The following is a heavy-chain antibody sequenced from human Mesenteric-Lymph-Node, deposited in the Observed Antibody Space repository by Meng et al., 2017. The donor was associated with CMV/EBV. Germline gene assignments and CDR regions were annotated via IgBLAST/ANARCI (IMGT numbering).Heavy chain of an antibody. D-gene: IGHD2-2*01. J-gene: IGHJ1*01. Sequence: SVKVSCKASGGTFSSYAISWVRQAPGQGLEWMGGIIPILGIANYAQKFQGRVTITADKSTSTAYMELSSLKSEDTAVYYCARMGYCSSTSCSDIPEYFQHWGQGTQVTVSS. CDR1: GGTFSSYA. V-gene: IGHV1-69*10. CDR2: IIPILGIA. CDR3: ARMGYCSSTSCSDIPEYFQH.